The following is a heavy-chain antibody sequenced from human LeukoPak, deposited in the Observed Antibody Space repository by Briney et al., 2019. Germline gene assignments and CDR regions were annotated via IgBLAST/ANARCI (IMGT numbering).Heavy chain of an antibody. CDR1: GGYTSSYY. CDR3: ARPRYPRLGYCSSTSCPAGRRDAFDI. CDR2: IYTSGST. D-gene: IGHD2-2*01. V-gene: IGHV4-4*07. Sequence: PSETLSLTCTVSGGYTSSYYWSWIRQPAGKGLEWIGRIYTSGSTNYNPSLKSRVTMSVDTSKNQFSLKLSSVTAADTAVYYCARPRYPRLGYCSSTSCPAGRRDAFDIWGQGTMVTVSS. J-gene: IGHJ3*02.